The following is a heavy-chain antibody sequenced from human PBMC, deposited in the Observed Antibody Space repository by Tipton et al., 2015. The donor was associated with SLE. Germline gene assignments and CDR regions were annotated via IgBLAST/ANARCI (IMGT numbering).Heavy chain of an antibody. J-gene: IGHJ3*02. CDR3: AREDISMMVVGRPFDM. CDR2: IYHSGSA. CDR1: SGSISSDGYS. Sequence: TLSLTCAVSSGSISSDGYSWSWIRQPPGKGLEFIGYIYHSGSAHYNPSLQSRVTMSVDRSQNQFSLNLNSVTAADTAVYYCAREDISMMVVGRPFDMWGQGTLVSVAS. V-gene: IGHV4-30-2*01. D-gene: IGHD3-22*01.